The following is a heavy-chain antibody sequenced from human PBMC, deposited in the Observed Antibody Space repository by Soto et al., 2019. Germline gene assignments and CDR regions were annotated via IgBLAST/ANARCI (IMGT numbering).Heavy chain of an antibody. CDR3: ARQDYDVWSGQGWMDV. CDR2: INHSGST. D-gene: IGHD3-3*01. CDR1: GGSFSGYY. V-gene: IGHV4-34*01. J-gene: IGHJ6*02. Sequence: QVQLQQWGAGLLKPSETLSLTCAVYGGSFSGYYWSWIRQPPGKGLEWIGEINHSGSTNYNPSLKSRVTISVDTSKNQFSLKLSSVTAADTAVYYCARQDYDVWSGQGWMDVWGQGTTVTVSS.